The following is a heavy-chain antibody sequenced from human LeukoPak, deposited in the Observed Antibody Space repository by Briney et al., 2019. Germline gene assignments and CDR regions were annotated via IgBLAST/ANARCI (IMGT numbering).Heavy chain of an antibody. CDR3: ATSIVVVPAASDY. Sequence: ASVKVSCKASGYTFTSYDINWVRQATRQGLEWMGWMNPNSGNTGYAQKFQGRVTMTRNTSISTAYMELSSLRSEDTAVYYCATSIVVVPAASDYWGQGTLVTVSS. V-gene: IGHV1-8*01. CDR1: GYTFTSYD. D-gene: IGHD2-2*01. CDR2: MNPNSGNT. J-gene: IGHJ4*02.